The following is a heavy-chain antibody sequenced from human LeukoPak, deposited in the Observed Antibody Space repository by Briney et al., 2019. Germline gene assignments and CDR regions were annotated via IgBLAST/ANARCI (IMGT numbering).Heavy chain of an antibody. D-gene: IGHD2-15*01. V-gene: IGHV3-33*01. CDR3: ARGSNCSGGSCYPDVDY. J-gene: IGHJ4*02. Sequence: GGSLRLSCAASGFTFSSYGMHWVRQAPGKGREWVAVIWYGGSNKYYADSAKGRFTISRDNSKNTLYLQMNSLRAEDTAVYYCARGSNCSGGSCYPDVDYWGQGTLVTVSS. CDR2: IWYGGSNK. CDR1: GFTFSSYG.